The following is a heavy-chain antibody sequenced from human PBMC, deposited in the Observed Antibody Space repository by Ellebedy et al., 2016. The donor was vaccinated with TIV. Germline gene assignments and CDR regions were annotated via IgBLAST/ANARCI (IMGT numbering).Heavy chain of an antibody. V-gene: IGHV3-7*01. CDR3: ARDQWLGRAYYFDS. J-gene: IGHJ4*02. Sequence: GESLKISCAASGFTFSNYWMSWVRQAPGKGLEWVANIKQDGSEKYYMDSVKGRFSISRDNAKNSLYVQMNSLRDEDTAVYYCARDQWLGRAYYFDSWGQGTLVTFSS. CDR1: GFTFSNYW. D-gene: IGHD6-19*01. CDR2: IKQDGSEK.